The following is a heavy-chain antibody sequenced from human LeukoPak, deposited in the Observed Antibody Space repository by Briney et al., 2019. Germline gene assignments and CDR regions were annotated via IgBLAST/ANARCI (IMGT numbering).Heavy chain of an antibody. CDR3: ARGFRTQKIIAVAGLDSFDY. CDR2: ISSNGGST. CDR1: GFTFSSYA. Sequence: PGGSLRLSCAASGFTFSSYAMHWVRQAPGKGLEYVSAISSNGGSTYYANSVKGRFTISRDNSKNTLYLQMGSLRAEDMAVYYCARGFRTQKIIAVAGLDSFDYWGQGTLVTVSS. V-gene: IGHV3-64*01. J-gene: IGHJ4*02. D-gene: IGHD6-19*01.